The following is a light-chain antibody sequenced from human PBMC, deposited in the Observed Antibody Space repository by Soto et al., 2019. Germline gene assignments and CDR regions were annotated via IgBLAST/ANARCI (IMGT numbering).Light chain of an antibody. J-gene: IGLJ1*01. CDR3: ASYTNSITYV. CDR1: NSDVGGYNY. V-gene: IGLV2-14*03. CDR2: DVS. Sequence: QSVLAQPPSVSGAPGQKVTISCTGTNSDVGGYNYVSWYQQHPGKAPKLLIYDVSSQPSGLSNRFSGSKSGNTASLIISGLQAEDEADYYCASYTNSITYVFGSGTKVTVL.